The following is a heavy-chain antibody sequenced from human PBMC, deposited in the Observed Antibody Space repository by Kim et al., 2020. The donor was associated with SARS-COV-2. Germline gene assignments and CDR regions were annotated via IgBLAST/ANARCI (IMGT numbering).Heavy chain of an antibody. CDR3: ARGGEYSSSTSGYFQH. V-gene: IGHV1-69*04. D-gene: IGHD6-6*01. J-gene: IGHJ1*01. Sequence: KFQGRVTITADKSTSTAYMELSSLRSEDTAVYYCARGGEYSSSTSGYFQHWGQGTLVTVSS.